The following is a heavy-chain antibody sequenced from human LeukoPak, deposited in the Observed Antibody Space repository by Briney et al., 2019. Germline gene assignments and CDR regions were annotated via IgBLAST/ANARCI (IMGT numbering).Heavy chain of an antibody. CDR3: ARDLDDILTGTQWIGMDV. V-gene: IGHV1-69*13. Sequence: ASVKVSCKASGGTFISYAISWVRQAPGQGLEWMGGIIPIFGTANYAQKFQGRVTITADESTSTAYMELSSLRSEDTAVYYCARDLDDILTGTQWIGMDVWGQGTTVTVSS. J-gene: IGHJ6*02. CDR2: IIPIFGTA. CDR1: GGTFISYA. D-gene: IGHD3-9*01.